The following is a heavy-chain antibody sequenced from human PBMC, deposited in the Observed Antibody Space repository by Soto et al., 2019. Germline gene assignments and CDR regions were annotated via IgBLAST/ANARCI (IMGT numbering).Heavy chain of an antibody. D-gene: IGHD6-6*01. J-gene: IGHJ4*02. V-gene: IGHV3-48*01. CDR3: AALEYSSSYYFDY. Sequence: EVQLVASGGGLVQPGGSLRLSCAASGFTFSSYSLNWVRQAPGKGLEWVSYISSSSSTIYYADSVKGRFTISRDNAKNTLYLQMNSLRAEDTAVYYCAALEYSSSYYFDYWGQGTLVTVSS. CDR2: ISSSSSTI. CDR1: GFTFSSYS.